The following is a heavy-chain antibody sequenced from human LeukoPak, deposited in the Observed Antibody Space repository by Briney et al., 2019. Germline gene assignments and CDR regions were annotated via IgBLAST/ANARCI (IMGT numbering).Heavy chain of an antibody. V-gene: IGHV1-2*02. D-gene: IGHD4-23*01. J-gene: IGHJ4*02. CDR3: ARRINGGYSDY. CDR2: INPNSGGT. Sequence: ASVKVSCKASGYTFTGYYMHWVRQAPGQGLEWMGWINPNSGGTNYAQKFQGRVTMTRDKSISTAYLQWSSLKASDTAVYYCARRINGGYSDYWGQGTLVTVSS. CDR1: GYTFTGYY.